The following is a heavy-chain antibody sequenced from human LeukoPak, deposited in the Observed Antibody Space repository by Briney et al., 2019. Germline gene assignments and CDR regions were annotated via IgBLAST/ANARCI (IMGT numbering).Heavy chain of an antibody. J-gene: IGHJ4*02. Sequence: GGSLRLSCAASGFTFSSSAMSWVRQAPGKGLEWVSAISGSGGSTYYADSVKGRFTISRDNSKNTLYLQMNSLRAEDTAVFYCAKGIYYDYGAYFDYWGQGTLVTVSS. CDR1: GFTFSSSA. CDR2: ISGSGGST. D-gene: IGHD4-17*01. V-gene: IGHV3-23*01. CDR3: AKGIYYDYGAYFDY.